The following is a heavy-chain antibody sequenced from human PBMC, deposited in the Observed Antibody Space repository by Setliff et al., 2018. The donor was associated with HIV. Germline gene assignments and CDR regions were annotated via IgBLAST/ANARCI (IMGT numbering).Heavy chain of an antibody. J-gene: IGHJ6*01. CDR2: LHLSGDT. CDR1: GDSINSGTYY. V-gene: IGHV4-61*02. D-gene: IGHD3-10*01. Sequence: SETLSLTCSVSGDSINSGTYYWSWIRQPAGKGLEWIGRLHLSGDTNYNPSLKSRVTMSIDTSKNQFSLKLSSVTAADTAVYYCARDNSYYYGSGSHYWYGMDVWGQGTTVTVSS. CDR3: ARDNSYYYGSGSHYWYGMDV.